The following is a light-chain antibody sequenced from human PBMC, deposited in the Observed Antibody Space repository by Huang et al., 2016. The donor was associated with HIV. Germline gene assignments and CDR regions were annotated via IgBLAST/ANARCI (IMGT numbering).Light chain of an antibody. CDR3: MQALQIPLT. Sequence: DIVMTQSPLSLPVTPGEAASISCRSSQSLLHNIGYDYLDWYVQKPGQPPKLLIYLGFNRAAGVPDRFSGSGSGTNFTLKITRVEAEDVGGYYCMQALQIPLTFGGGTKVEIK. V-gene: IGKV2-28*01. CDR2: LGF. CDR1: QSLLHNIGYDY. J-gene: IGKJ4*01.